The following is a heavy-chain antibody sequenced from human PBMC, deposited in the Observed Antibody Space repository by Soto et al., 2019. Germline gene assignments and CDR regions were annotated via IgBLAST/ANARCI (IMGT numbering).Heavy chain of an antibody. Sequence: SGPTLVNPTQTLTLTCTFSGFSLSTSGMCVSWIRQPPGKALEWLALIYWDDDKRYSPSLESRLTITKDTSKNQVVLTMTNMDPVDTATYYCAHSVSYYDISNAFDIWGQGTMVTVSS. CDR2: IYWDDDK. J-gene: IGHJ3*02. D-gene: IGHD3-9*01. CDR1: GFSLSTSGMC. CDR3: AHSVSYYDISNAFDI. V-gene: IGHV2-5*08.